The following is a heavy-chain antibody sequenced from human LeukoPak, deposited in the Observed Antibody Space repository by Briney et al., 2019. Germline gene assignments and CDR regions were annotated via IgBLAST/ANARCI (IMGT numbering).Heavy chain of an antibody. CDR2: IKQDGSEK. J-gene: IGHJ4*02. CDR1: GFTFSSYW. V-gene: IGHV3-7*01. D-gene: IGHD3-10*01. CDR3: VRDMGRESIFDY. Sequence: GGSLRLSCAASGFTFSSYWMSWVRQAPGKGLEWVANIKQDGSEKYYVDSVKGRFTISRDNAENSLFLQMNSLRVDDTAVYYCVRDMGRESIFDYWGQGTLVTVSS.